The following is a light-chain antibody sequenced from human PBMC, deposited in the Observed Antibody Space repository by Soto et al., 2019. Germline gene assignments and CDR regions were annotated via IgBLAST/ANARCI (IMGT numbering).Light chain of an antibody. CDR2: KAS. CDR3: QQYDTYWT. J-gene: IGKJ1*01. Sequence: DIQMTQSPSTLSASVGDRVIITCRASESISNWLAWYQQKPGKAPNLLIYKASSLKSGVQLRFSGSGSGTEFTLTINSLQPDDFATYDCQQYDTYWTFGQGTKVDI. V-gene: IGKV1-5*03. CDR1: ESISNW.